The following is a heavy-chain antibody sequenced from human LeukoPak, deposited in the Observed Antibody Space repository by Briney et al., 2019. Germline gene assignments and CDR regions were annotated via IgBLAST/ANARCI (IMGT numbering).Heavy chain of an antibody. CDR3: ASRDLFDPTHYFDY. J-gene: IGHJ4*02. Sequence: GGSLKLSCSASGFTFSSYSMNWVRQAPGKGLEWISYISSSSTIYYADSVKGRFTISRDNAKNSLYLQMNSLRAEDTAVYYCASRDLFDPTHYFDYWGQGTLVTVSS. D-gene: IGHD3-9*01. CDR1: GFTFSSYS. CDR2: ISSSSTI. V-gene: IGHV3-48*01.